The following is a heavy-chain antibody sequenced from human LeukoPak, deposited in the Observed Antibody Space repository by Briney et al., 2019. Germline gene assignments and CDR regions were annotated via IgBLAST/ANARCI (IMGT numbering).Heavy chain of an antibody. CDR2: ISGGGSDT. D-gene: IGHD1-7*01. CDR1: GFTFSPYA. J-gene: IGHJ1*01. V-gene: IGHV3-23*01. CDR3: AKNYHN. Sequence: GGSLRLSCAASGFTFSPYAMSWVRQAPGKGLERVSGISGGGSDTFYADSVKGRFTISRDNANNTLYLQRSSLGAEDTAVYYCAKNYHNWGQGTLVTVSS.